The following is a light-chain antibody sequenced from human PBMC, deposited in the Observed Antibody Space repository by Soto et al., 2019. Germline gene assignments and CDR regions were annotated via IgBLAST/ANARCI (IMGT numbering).Light chain of an antibody. J-gene: IGKJ2*01. CDR1: QGIGNE. V-gene: IGKV1-6*01. CDR3: LQDYNYPRT. CDR2: AAS. Sequence: AIQMTQSPSSLSASVGDRVTITCRASQGIGNELGWYQQKPGKAPKLLIYAASSLQSGVPSRFSGSGSGTDFTLTISSLQPEDFATYYCLQDYNYPRTFGQGTKLEIK.